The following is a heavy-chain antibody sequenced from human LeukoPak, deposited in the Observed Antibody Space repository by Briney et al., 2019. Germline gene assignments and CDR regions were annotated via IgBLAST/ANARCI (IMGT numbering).Heavy chain of an antibody. CDR1: GYSFTSYW. J-gene: IGHJ6*03. Sequence: GESLKISCKGFGYSFTSYWIGWVRQMPGKGLEWMGIVYPGDPDTRYSPSFQGQVTISADKSISTAYLQWSSLKASDTAMYYCARMSPGSDYYYYYYMDVWGKGTTVTVSS. CDR3: ARMSPGSDYYYYYYMDV. V-gene: IGHV5-51*01. CDR2: VYPGDPDT.